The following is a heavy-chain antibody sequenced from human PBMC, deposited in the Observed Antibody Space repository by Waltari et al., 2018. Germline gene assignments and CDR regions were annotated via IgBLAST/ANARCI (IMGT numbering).Heavy chain of an antibody. J-gene: IGHJ4*03. Sequence: EVQLVESGGGLVKPGGSLRLSCAASGFTFSSYSMNWVRQAPGKGLEWVYSISSSSSYIYYADSVKARFTISRDNAKNSLYLQMNSLRAEDTAVYYCARGIVGANGIDYWGQGTTVTVSS. V-gene: IGHV3-21*01. CDR1: GFTFSSYS. CDR3: ARGIVGANGIDY. D-gene: IGHD1-26*01. CDR2: ISSSSSYI.